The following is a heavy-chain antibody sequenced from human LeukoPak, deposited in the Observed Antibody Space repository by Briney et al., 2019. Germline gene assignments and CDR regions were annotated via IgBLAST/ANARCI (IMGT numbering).Heavy chain of an antibody. Sequence: GGSLRLSCAVSGFALSTYSMNWVSQAPGKGLEWVSYSSSSGSTRYYADSVNGRFTISRDNAKNSLYLQMNSLRAEDTAVYYCARETPAVDRSRTKTYCFDYWGQGTLVTVSS. D-gene: IGHD3-10*01. V-gene: IGHV3-48*01. CDR2: SSSSGSTR. J-gene: IGHJ4*02. CDR3: ARETPAVDRSRTKTYCFDY. CDR1: GFALSTYS.